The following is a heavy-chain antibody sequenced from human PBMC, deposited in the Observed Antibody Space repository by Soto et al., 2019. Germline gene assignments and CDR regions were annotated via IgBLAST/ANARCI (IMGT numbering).Heavy chain of an antibody. J-gene: IGHJ6*02. V-gene: IGHV3-7*05. CDR3: ARILGGIAAAGTSYYYYGMDV. Sequence: GGSLRLSCAASGFTFSSYWMSWVRQAPGKGLEWVANIKQDGSEKYYVDSVKGRFTISRDNAKNSLYLQMSSLRAEDTAVYYCARILGGIAAAGTSYYYYGMDVWGQGTTVTVSS. CDR2: IKQDGSEK. D-gene: IGHD6-13*01. CDR1: GFTFSSYW.